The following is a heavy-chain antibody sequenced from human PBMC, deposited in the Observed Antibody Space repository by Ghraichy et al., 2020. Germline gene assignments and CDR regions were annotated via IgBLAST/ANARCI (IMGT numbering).Heavy chain of an antibody. CDR1: GFTFSNAW. J-gene: IGHJ6*02. Sequence: GGSLRLSCAASGFTFSNAWMSWVRQAPGKGLEWVGRIKSKTDGGTTDYAAPVKGRFTISRDDSKNTLYLQMNSLKTEDTAVYYCTTFINPGEIFYDSRPSLPYYYGMDVWGQGTTVTVSS. V-gene: IGHV3-15*01. D-gene: IGHD3-22*01. CDR2: IKSKTDGGTT. CDR3: TTFINPGEIFYDSRPSLPYYYGMDV.